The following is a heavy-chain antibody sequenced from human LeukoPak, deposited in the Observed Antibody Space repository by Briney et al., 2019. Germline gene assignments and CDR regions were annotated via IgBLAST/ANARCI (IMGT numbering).Heavy chain of an antibody. J-gene: IGHJ4*02. CDR2: IKQDGSEK. CDR1: GFTFSSYW. V-gene: IGHV3-7*01. CDR3: GRVALFYGSGRPNPPDY. D-gene: IGHD3-10*01. Sequence: PGGSLRLSCAASGFTFSSYWMSWVRQAPGKGLEWVANIKQDGSEKYYVDSVKGRFTVSRDNAKNSLYLQMNSLRAEDTAVYYCGRVALFYGSGRPNPPDYWGQGTLVIVSS.